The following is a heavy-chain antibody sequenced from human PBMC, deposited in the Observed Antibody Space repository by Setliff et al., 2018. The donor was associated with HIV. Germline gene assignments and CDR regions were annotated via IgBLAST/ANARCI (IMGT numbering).Heavy chain of an antibody. CDR1: GGSISSNW. CDR2: IYHSGST. CDR3: GGNGYYSIDY. J-gene: IGHJ4*02. D-gene: IGHD3-22*01. Sequence: SETLSLTCAVSGGSISSNWWCWVRQSQGTGLEWIREIYHSGSTHYNPSLQSRVTIPLDKSKSQFSLKLNSVTAADTAVYYCGGNGYYSIDYWGQGTLVTVSS. V-gene: IGHV4-4*02.